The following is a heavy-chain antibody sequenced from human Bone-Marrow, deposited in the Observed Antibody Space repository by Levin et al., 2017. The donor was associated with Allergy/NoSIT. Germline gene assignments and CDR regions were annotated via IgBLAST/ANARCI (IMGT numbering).Heavy chain of an antibody. V-gene: IGHV3-30*04. CDR1: GFTFSSYA. J-gene: IGHJ5*02. D-gene: IGHD1-7*01. CDR3: ARMGGLELRKQDWFDP. Sequence: GESLKISCAASGFTFSSYAMHWVRQAPGKGLEWVAVISYDGSNKYYADSVKGRFTISRDNSKNTLYLQMNSLRAEDTAVYYCARMGGLELRKQDWFDPWGQGTLVTVSS. CDR2: ISYDGSNK.